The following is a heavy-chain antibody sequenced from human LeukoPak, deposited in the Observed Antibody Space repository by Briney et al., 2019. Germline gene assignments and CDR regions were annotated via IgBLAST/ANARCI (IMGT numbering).Heavy chain of an antibody. CDR1: GGTISGYY. CDR2: IFYSGNT. J-gene: IGHJ4*02. D-gene: IGHD6-19*01. CDR3: ARHSSGLYYLDY. V-gene: IGHV4-59*08. Sequence: PSETLSLTCTASGGTISGYYWNWIRQPPGKGLEWIGHIFYSGNTNYSPSLKSRVTISVDTSKNQFSLKLASVTAADTARYYCARHSSGLYYLDYWGQGTLVTVSS.